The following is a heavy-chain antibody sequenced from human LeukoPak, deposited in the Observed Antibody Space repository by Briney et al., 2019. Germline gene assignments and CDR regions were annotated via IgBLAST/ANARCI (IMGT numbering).Heavy chain of an antibody. Sequence: SETLSLTCTVSGYSISSTYYWGWIRQPPGKGLEWFGSVFNSGNTYYNPSLKSRLTISADTSKNQFSLTLTSVTAADTAVYYCARDRSVGVLPAPPFDFWGQGTLVTVSS. CDR2: VFNSGNT. V-gene: IGHV4-38-2*02. D-gene: IGHD6-6*01. CDR1: GYSISSTYY. J-gene: IGHJ4*02. CDR3: ARDRSVGVLPAPPFDF.